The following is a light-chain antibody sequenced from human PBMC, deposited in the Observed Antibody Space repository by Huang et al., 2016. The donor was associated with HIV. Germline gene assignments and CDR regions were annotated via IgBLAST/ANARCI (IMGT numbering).Light chain of an antibody. V-gene: IGKV3-20*01. Sequence: EIVLTKSPGTLSLSPGERATLSCRASQSINSNYLAWYQHSPGQAPRLLIYGASRRATGIPERFSGSGSGTDFTLTISRLEPEDFAVYYCQQYGSSPGTFGQGTNLEIK. CDR2: GAS. J-gene: IGKJ2*01. CDR3: QQYGSSPGT. CDR1: QSINSNY.